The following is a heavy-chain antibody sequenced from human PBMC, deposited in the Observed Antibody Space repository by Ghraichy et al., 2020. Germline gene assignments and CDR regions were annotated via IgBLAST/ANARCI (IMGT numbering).Heavy chain of an antibody. CDR1: GGSISSGGYS. J-gene: IGHJ4*02. V-gene: IGHV4-30-4*07. Sequence: SQTLSLPCAVSGGSISSGGYSWSWIRQPPGAGLEWIGYIYYSGSTYYNPSLESRVAISVDTSKNQFSLKLSSVTAADTAVYYCAREGSFFDNSAAFDYWGQGIRVTVSS. D-gene: IGHD3-22*01. CDR3: AREGSFFDNSAAFDY. CDR2: IYYSGST.